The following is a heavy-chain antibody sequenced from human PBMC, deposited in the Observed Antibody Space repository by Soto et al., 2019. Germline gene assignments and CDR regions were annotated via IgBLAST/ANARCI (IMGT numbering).Heavy chain of an antibody. CDR1: GFSFRNAW. V-gene: IGHV3-15*01. CDR2: IKSQGDGGTR. J-gene: IGHJ6*02. D-gene: IGHD2-2*01. Sequence: VGSLRLSGAASGFSFRNAWMSWVRQAPGKGLEWVGHIKSQGDGGTRDYAAPVRGRFTISRDDSKNTLFLQMNSLKNEDTAVYFCTTDLQAYCDGTTCYAGNYYYDDMDVWGQGTTVTVSS. CDR3: TTDLQAYCDGTTCYAGNYYYDDMDV.